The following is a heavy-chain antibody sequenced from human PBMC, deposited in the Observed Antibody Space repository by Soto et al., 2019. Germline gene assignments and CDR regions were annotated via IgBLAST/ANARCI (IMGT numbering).Heavy chain of an antibody. Sequence: EVQLVESGGGLVQPGGSLRLSCAASGFTFSSYSMNWVRQAPGKGLEWVSYISSSSSTIYYADSVKGRFTISRDNAKNSLYLQMISLRDEDTSAHYCARSPGYSYGPFDYWGQGTLVTVSS. CDR2: ISSSSSTI. CDR3: ARSPGYSYGPFDY. D-gene: IGHD5-18*01. CDR1: GFTFSSYS. J-gene: IGHJ4*02. V-gene: IGHV3-48*02.